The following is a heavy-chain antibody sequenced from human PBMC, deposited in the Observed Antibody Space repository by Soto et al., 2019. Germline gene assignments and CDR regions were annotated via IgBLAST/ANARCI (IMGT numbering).Heavy chain of an antibody. Sequence: QVQLVESGGGVVQPGRSLRLSCAASGFTFSSYAMHWVRQAPGKGLEWVAVISYDGSNKYYADSVKGRFTISRDNSKNTLYLQMNSLRAEVTAVYYCARGRWELDYWGQGTLVTVSS. V-gene: IGHV3-30-3*01. CDR2: ISYDGSNK. D-gene: IGHD1-26*01. J-gene: IGHJ4*02. CDR3: ARGRWELDY. CDR1: GFTFSSYA.